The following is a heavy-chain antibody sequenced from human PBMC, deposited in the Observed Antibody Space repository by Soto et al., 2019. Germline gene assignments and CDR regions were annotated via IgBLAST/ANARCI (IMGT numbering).Heavy chain of an antibody. CDR1: GGSINSHY. J-gene: IGHJ1*01. CDR2: IYSSGFT. V-gene: IGHV4-59*11. D-gene: IGHD6-19*01. Sequence: PSETLSLTCTVSGGSINSHYWSWIRQPPGKRLEWVGYIYSSGFTTYNPSLNGRLTIPVAPSNNQFPRRLNSVTAADRAVYYCATGQVAGPRADAAYLGYWGLGLLVTVSS. CDR3: ATGQVAGPRADAAYLGY.